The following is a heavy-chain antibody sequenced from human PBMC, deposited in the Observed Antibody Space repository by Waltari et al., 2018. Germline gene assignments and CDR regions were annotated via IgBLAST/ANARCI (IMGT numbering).Heavy chain of an antibody. CDR3: VRNGLGYCTSSTCYKNDD. CDR2: IYHGGDK. Sequence: QVQLQESGPGLVRPSETLSLTCAVSGYLLISGYYWGWFRQTPGKGLQWIGTIYHGGDKYYNPSLESRVTMSLDTSKNQFFLKLTSVTAEDTAMYYCVRNGLGYCTSSTCYKNDDWGQGTLVTVSS. CDR1: GYLLISGYY. J-gene: IGHJ1*01. V-gene: IGHV4-38-2*01. D-gene: IGHD2-2*01.